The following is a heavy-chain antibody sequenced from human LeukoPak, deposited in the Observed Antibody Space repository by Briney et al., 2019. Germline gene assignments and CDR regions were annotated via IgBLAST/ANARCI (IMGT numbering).Heavy chain of an antibody. J-gene: IGHJ3*02. CDR2: IFYSGST. V-gene: IGHV4-59*12. D-gene: IGHD3-10*01. CDR1: GFTFSRYS. CDR3: AKSNGYGLVDI. Sequence: GSLRLSCAASGFTFSRYSMNWVRQPPGKGLEWIGNIFYSGSTYYSPSLRSRVTISLDTSRNQFSLKLNSVTAADTAVYYCAKSNGYGLVDIWGQGTMVTVSS.